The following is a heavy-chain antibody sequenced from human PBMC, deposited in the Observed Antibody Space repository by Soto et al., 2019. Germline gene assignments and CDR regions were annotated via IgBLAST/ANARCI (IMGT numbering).Heavy chain of an antibody. D-gene: IGHD1-7*01. CDR3: AGTTSYQWYYMDV. Sequence: SQTLSLTCVISGDSVSSNSTAWNWIRQSPSRGLEWLGRTYYRSRWYNDYAVPVRSRITVNADTSKNQFSLQLTSVTPEDTAVYYCAGTTSYQWYYMDVWGKGTTVTVSS. CDR2: TYYRSRWYN. CDR1: GDSVSSNSTA. V-gene: IGHV6-1*01. J-gene: IGHJ6*03.